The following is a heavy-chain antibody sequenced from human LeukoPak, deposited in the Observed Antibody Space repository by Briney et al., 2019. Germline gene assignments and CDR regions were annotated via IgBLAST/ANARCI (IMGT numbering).Heavy chain of an antibody. CDR3: ARVPVVVAATSPYFDY. J-gene: IGHJ4*02. CDR1: GFTFSSYA. Sequence: GGSLRLSCAASGFTFSSYAMHWVRQAPGKGLEWVAVISYDGRNKYYADSVKGRFTISRDNFKNTLYLQMNSLRAEDTAVYYCARVPVVVAATSPYFDYWGQGTLVTVSS. V-gene: IGHV3-30*04. D-gene: IGHD2-15*01. CDR2: ISYDGRNK.